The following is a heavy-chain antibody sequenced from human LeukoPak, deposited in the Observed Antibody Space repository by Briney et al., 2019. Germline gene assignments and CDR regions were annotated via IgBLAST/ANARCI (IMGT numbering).Heavy chain of an antibody. CDR1: GFSLSTRGVG. J-gene: IGHJ5*02. CDR2: IYWDDDK. CDR3: AHRPPPRYCSSTSCYGRRNWFDP. D-gene: IGHD2-2*01. V-gene: IGHV2-5*02. Sequence: VSGPTLVKPPQTLTLTCTFSGFSLSTRGVGVGWIRQPPGKALEWLALIYWDDDKRYSPSLKSRLTITKDTSKNQVVLTMTNMDPVDAATYYCAHRPPPRYCSSTSCYGRRNWFDPWGQGTLVTVSS.